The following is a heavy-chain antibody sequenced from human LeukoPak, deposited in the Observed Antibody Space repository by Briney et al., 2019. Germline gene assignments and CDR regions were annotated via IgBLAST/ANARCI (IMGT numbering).Heavy chain of an antibody. V-gene: IGHV1-18*01. CDR3: ARDRAITTVRGTAGWFDP. Sequence: ASVKVSCKASGYTFTSYAFSWVRQAPGQGLEWVGWISAYNGNTDYAQKLQGRVTMTTDTSTSTAYMELRSLRSDDTAVYYCARDRAITTVRGTAGWFDPWGRGTLVTVSS. J-gene: IGHJ5*02. CDR2: ISAYNGNT. D-gene: IGHD3-10*01. CDR1: GYTFTSYA.